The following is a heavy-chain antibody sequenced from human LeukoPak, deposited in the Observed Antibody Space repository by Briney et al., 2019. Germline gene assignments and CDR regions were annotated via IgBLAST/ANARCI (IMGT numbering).Heavy chain of an antibody. CDR2: IWYDGSNK. CDR3: AKEVTAMAYYYYMDV. D-gene: IGHD5-18*01. CDR1: GFTFSSYG. Sequence: GRSLRLSCAASGFTFSSYGMHWVRQAPGKGLEWVAVIWYDGSNKYYADSVKGRFTISRDNSKNTLYLQMNSLRAEDTAVYYCAKEVTAMAYYYYMDVWGKGTTVTVSS. J-gene: IGHJ6*03. V-gene: IGHV3-33*06.